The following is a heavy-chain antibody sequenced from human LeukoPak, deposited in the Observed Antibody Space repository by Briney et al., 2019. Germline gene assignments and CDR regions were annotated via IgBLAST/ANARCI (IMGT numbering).Heavy chain of an antibody. D-gene: IGHD3-3*01. V-gene: IGHV1-8*01. CDR3: ARGANYDFWSGDPNWFDP. J-gene: IGHJ5*02. CDR2: MNPNSGNT. Sequence: ASVKVSCKASGYTFTSYDINWVRQATGQGLEWMGWMNPNSGNTGYAQKFQGRVTMTRNTSISTAYMELSSLRSVDTAVYYCARGANYDFWSGDPNWFDPWGQGTLVTVSS. CDR1: GYTFTSYD.